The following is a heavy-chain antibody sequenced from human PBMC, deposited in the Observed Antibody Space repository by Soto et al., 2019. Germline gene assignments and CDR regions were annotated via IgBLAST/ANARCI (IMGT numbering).Heavy chain of an antibody. CDR2: IWYDGSNK. D-gene: IGHD4-17*01. V-gene: IGHV3-33*01. CDR1: GFTFSSYG. Sequence: ESGGGVIQPGRSLRLSCAASGFTFSSYGMHWVRQAPGKGLEWVAVIWYDGSNKYYADSVKGRFTISRDNSKNTLYLQMNSLRAEDTAVYYCASPTVTTFYYGMDVWGQGTTVTVSS. J-gene: IGHJ6*02. CDR3: ASPTVTTFYYGMDV.